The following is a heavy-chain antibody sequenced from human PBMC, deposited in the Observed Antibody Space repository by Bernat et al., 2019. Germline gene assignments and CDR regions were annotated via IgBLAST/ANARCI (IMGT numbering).Heavy chain of an antibody. CDR1: GFTFSSYG. CDR2: ISYDGSNK. Sequence: QVQLVESGGGVVQPGRSLRLSCAASGFTFSSYGMHWVRQAPGKGLEWVAVISYDGSNKYYADSVKGRFTISRDNSKNTLYLQMNSLRAEDMAVYYCAKDRTSVHQRVHNLAYYYYYGMDVWGKGTTVTVSS. V-gene: IGHV3-30*18. J-gene: IGHJ6*04. D-gene: IGHD1-1*01. CDR3: AKDRTSVHQRVHNLAYYYYYGMDV.